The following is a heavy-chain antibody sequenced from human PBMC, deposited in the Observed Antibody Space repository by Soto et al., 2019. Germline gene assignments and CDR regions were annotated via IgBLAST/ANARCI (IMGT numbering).Heavy chain of an antibody. D-gene: IGHD6-19*01. CDR3: AKDLYQWLVGRWDY. J-gene: IGHJ4*02. CDR2: ISVGGGTT. V-gene: IGHV3-23*01. Sequence: GGSLRLSCAASGFTFSNYAMSWARQAPGKGLEWVSAISVGGGTTYYAGSVKGRFTISRANSKNTLFLQMNSLRAEDTAVYYCAKDLYQWLVGRWDYWGQGTLVTVSS. CDR1: GFTFSNYA.